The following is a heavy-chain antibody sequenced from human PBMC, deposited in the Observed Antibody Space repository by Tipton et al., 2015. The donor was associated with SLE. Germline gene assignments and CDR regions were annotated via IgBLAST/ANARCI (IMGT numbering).Heavy chain of an antibody. D-gene: IGHD6-19*01. V-gene: IGHV3-7*01. CDR3: ARRSRSSGWSY. CDR1: GFTFSSYW. J-gene: IGHJ4*02. Sequence: SLRLSCATSGFTFSSYWMSWVRQAPGKGLEWVANIKQDGSDKNYVDSVKGRFTISRDNAENSVYLQMNSLRGEDTAVYYCARRSRSSGWSYWGQGTLVTVSS. CDR2: IKQDGSDK.